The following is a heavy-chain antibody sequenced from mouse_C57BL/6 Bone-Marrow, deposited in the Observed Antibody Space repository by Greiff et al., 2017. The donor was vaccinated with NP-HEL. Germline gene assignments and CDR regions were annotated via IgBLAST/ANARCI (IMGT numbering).Heavy chain of an antibody. CDR1: GYTFTSYG. Sequence: LVESGAELARPGASVKLSCKASGYTFTSYGISWVKQRTGQGLEWIGEIYPRSGNTYYNEKFKGKATLTADKSSSTAYMELRSLTSEDSAVYFCARGYSAWFAYWGQGTLVTVSA. V-gene: IGHV1-81*01. CDR3: ARGYSAWFAY. D-gene: IGHD2-14*01. J-gene: IGHJ3*01. CDR2: IYPRSGNT.